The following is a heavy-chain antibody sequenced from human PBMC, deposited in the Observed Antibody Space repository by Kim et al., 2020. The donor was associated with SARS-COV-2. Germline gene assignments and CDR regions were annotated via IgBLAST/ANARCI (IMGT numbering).Heavy chain of an antibody. D-gene: IGHD3-16*01. Sequence: VKGRFTISRDNSKNTLYLQMNSLRAEDTAVYYCAKDISTYGDYYGMDVWGQGTTVTVSS. CDR3: AKDISTYGDYYGMDV. J-gene: IGHJ6*02. V-gene: IGHV3-23*01.